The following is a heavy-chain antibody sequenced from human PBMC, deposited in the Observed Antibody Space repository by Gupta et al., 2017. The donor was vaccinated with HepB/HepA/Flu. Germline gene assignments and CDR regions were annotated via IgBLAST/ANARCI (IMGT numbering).Heavy chain of an antibody. CDR3: ARGYCSGTSCFDP. V-gene: IGHV4-34*02. D-gene: IGHD2-15*01. CDR2: ISHDRGS. J-gene: IGHJ5*02. CDR1: DYSFNSYY. Sequence: QVQLQQWGAGLLKPSETLSLTCAVTDYSFNSYYWAWIRQSPGKGLEWIGEISHDRGSNDNPSLKSRVTIAVDTSRNQISLTMTSMTVADTAMYYCARGYCSGTSCFDPWGQGILVTVSS.